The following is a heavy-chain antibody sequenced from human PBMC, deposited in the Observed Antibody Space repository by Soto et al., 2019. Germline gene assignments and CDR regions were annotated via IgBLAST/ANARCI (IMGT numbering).Heavy chain of an antibody. Sequence: QVQLQESGPGLVKPSGTLSLTCAVSSGSISSSNWWSWVRQPPGKGLEWIGEIYTSGSTNYNPSLNSRVTISVDKSKNQFSLKLSSVTAADTAVYYCAASPLFIVVVAATQIAIRWFDPWGQGTLVTVSS. CDR1: SGSISSSNW. CDR2: IYTSGST. D-gene: IGHD2-15*01. CDR3: AASPLFIVVVAATQIAIRWFDP. V-gene: IGHV4-4*02. J-gene: IGHJ5*02.